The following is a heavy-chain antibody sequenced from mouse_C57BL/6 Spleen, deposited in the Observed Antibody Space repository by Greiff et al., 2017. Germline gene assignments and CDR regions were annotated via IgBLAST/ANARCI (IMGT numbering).Heavy chain of an antibody. J-gene: IGHJ4*01. CDR1: GYTFTDYE. Sequence: QVQLQQSGAELVRPGASVTLSCKASGYTFTDYEMHWVKQTPVHGLEWIGAIDPETGGTAYNQKFKGKAILTADKSSSTAYMELSSLTSEDSAVYYCTRSDSNYLYYYAMDYWGQGTSVTVSS. CDR3: TRSDSNYLYYYAMDY. D-gene: IGHD2-5*01. CDR2: IDPETGGT. V-gene: IGHV1-15*01.